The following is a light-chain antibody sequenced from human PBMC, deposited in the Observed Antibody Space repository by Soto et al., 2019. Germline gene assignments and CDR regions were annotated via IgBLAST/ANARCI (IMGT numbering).Light chain of an antibody. CDR1: QSVLYSSNNNNY. Sequence: DIVMTQSPDSLAVSLGERATINCKSSQSVLYSSNNNNYLAWYQQRPGQPPKLLLYWASTRASGVPDRFSGSGSGTDFTLTISSLQPEDVAVYYSQQYYTTAPYTFGQGTKLEIK. J-gene: IGKJ2*01. CDR3: QQYYTTAPYT. CDR2: WAS. V-gene: IGKV4-1*01.